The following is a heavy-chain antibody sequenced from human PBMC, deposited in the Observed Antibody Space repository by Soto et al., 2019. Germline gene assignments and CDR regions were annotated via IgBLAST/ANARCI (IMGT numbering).Heavy chain of an antibody. J-gene: IGHJ2*01. Sequence: QVQLQESGPGLVKPSETLSLTCTVSGGSISSYYWSWIRQPPGKGLEWIGYINYSGSTNHNPSLKSRGTTSVDTSKNQFSLKLSSVTAADTAVYYCARVWTFHWYFDLWGRGTLVTVSS. V-gene: IGHV4-59*01. CDR3: ARVWTFHWYFDL. CDR2: INYSGST. D-gene: IGHD1-1*01. CDR1: GGSISSYY.